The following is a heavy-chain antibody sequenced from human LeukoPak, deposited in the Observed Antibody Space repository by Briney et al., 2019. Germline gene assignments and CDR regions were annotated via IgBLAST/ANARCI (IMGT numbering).Heavy chain of an antibody. CDR3: ARVAYGDRY. V-gene: IGHV3-7*01. CDR2: IQEDGSAQ. D-gene: IGHD4-17*01. CDR1: GFTFSNYW. J-gene: IGHJ4*02. Sequence: GGSLRLSCAASGFTFSNYWMSWVRQAPGRGLEWVGNIQEDGSAQYYVDSVKGRFTISRDNAKNSLYLQMNSLRVDDTAVYYCARVAYGDRYWGQGTLVTVSS.